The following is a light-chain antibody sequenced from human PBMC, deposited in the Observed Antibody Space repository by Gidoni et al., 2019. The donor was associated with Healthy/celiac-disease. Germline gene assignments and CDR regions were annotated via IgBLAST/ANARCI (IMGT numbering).Light chain of an antibody. J-gene: IGKJ4*01. V-gene: IGKV1-33*01. CDR3: QQYDNLPALT. CDR1: QDISNY. Sequence: DIQMTQSPSSLSASVGDRVTITCQASQDISNYLNWYQQKPGKAPKLLIYDASNLETGVPSRFSGSGSGTDFTFTISSLHPEDIATYYCQQYDNLPALTFXGXTKVEIK. CDR2: DAS.